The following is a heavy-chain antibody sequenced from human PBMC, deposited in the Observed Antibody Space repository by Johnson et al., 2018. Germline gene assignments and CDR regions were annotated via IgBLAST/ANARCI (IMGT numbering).Heavy chain of an antibody. Sequence: QVQLQQWGAGLLKPSETLSLTCAVYGGSFSGYYWSWIRQPPGKGLEWIGEINHSGSTNYNPSLKSRVTISVDTSTNQFSLKLSSVTAADTAGYYCASLGIAAAGTSYYYYYMDVWGKGTTVTVSS. CDR1: GGSFSGYY. CDR2: INHSGST. CDR3: ASLGIAAAGTSYYYYYMDV. D-gene: IGHD6-13*01. V-gene: IGHV4-34*01. J-gene: IGHJ6*03.